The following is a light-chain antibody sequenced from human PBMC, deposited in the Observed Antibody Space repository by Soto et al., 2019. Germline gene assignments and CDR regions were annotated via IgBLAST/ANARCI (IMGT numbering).Light chain of an antibody. CDR2: EIT. J-gene: IGLJ1*01. Sequence: ALTQPPSASGSPGQSVTISCTGTSNDVGGYDYVSWYQQHPGKAPKLIIYEITKRPSGVPDRFSGSKSGNTASLTVSGLQAEDEADYSCCSFAGRNNNRVFGSGTKFTVL. V-gene: IGLV2-8*01. CDR1: SNDVGGYDY. CDR3: CSFAGRNNNRV.